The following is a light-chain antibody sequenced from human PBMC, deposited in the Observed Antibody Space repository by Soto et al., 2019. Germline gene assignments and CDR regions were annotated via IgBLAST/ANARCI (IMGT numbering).Light chain of an antibody. V-gene: IGLV4-60*02. CDR3: ETWDSNTRV. J-gene: IGLJ3*02. CDR1: SGHSSYI. CDR2: LEGSGTY. Sequence: QSVLTQSSSASASLGSSAKLTCTLSSGHSSYIIAWYQQQPGKAPRYLMKLEGSGTYNKGSGVPDRFSGSSSGADRYLTISNLQFEDEADYYCETWDSNTRVFGGGTKLTVL.